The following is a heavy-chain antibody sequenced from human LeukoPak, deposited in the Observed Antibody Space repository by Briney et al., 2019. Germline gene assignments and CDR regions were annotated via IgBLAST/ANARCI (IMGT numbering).Heavy chain of an antibody. CDR3: AKAGYSSSWYADY. D-gene: IGHD6-13*01. CDR1: GYTFSSYA. Sequence: TGGSLRLSCAASGYTFSSYAMHWVRQAPGKGLKYVSAISSNGGSTYYANSVKGRFTISRDNSKNTLYLQMGSLRAEDMAVYYCAKAGYSSSWYADYWGQGTLVTVSS. CDR2: ISSNGGST. J-gene: IGHJ4*02. V-gene: IGHV3-64*01.